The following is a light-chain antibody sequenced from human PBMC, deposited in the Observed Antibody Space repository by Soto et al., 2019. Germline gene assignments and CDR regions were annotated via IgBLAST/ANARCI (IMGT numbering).Light chain of an antibody. V-gene: IGLV1-47*01. CDR3: ASWDDTLTGLL. CDR2: RND. J-gene: IGLJ2*01. Sequence: QSVLTQPPSASGTSGQRVNISCSGGSSNIGSNYVYWYQQLPGTAPKLLIYRNDQRPSGVPDRFSGSKSGTSASLAIIGLRSEDEAHYHCASWDDTLTGLLFGGGTKLTVL. CDR1: SSNIGSNY.